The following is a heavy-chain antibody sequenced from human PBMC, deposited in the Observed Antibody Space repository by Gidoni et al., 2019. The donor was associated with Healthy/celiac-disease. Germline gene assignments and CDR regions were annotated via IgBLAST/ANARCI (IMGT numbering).Heavy chain of an antibody. Sequence: QVQLVQSGAEVKKPGASVKVSCKASGYTFTSYYMHWVRQAPGQGLEWMGIINPSGGSTSYAQKLQGRVTMTRDTSTSTVYMELSSLRSEDTAVYYCARDGGIAAAGWSYYYGMDVWGQGTTVTVSS. CDR2: INPSGGST. V-gene: IGHV1-46*04. J-gene: IGHJ6*02. D-gene: IGHD6-13*01. CDR3: ARDGGIAAAGWSYYYGMDV. CDR1: GYTFTSYY.